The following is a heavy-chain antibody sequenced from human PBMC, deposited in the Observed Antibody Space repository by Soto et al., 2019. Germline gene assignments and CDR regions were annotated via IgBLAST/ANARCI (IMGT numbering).Heavy chain of an antibody. Sequence: QVQLVQSGAEVKKPGASVRVSCKASGYTFTHYYIHWVRQAPGQGLEWMGIINPNGGITTYAQKFRAGSTMTRDTSTSTVYPELSSLRSEASAIHYCATSVISAMAFAYSGQGTLVTVSS. V-gene: IGHV1-46*01. D-gene: IGHD2-2*01. CDR2: INPNGGIT. CDR1: GYTFTHYY. J-gene: IGHJ4*02. CDR3: ATSVISAMAFAY.